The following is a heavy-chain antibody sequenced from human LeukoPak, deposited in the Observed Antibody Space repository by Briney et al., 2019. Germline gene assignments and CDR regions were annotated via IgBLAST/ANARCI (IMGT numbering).Heavy chain of an antibody. CDR2: INPYSGDT. CDR3: ARDQGSLTRSWYTGY. J-gene: IGHJ4*02. D-gene: IGHD6-13*01. V-gene: IGHV1-2*06. CDR1: GYTFTGYH. Sequence: WASVKVSCKASGYTFTGYHIHWVRQAPGQGLEWMGRINPYSGDTNFAQKFQGRVTMTRDTSITTAYMDLCSLTPDDTAVYFCARDQGSLTRSWYTGYWGQGTQVTVSS.